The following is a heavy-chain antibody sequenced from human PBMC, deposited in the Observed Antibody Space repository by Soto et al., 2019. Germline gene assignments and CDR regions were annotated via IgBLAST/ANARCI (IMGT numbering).Heavy chain of an antibody. CDR2: IYHGGSS. Sequence: QVQLQESGPGLVKPSGTLSLTCTVSGGSMSSYDWWSWVRQPPGKWLEWIGEIYHGGSSNYNPSLRCRFIITIDKPKNQFALKMTSMTAADTAVFYCASRRTHYSDGSSSSYDWDFDLWGRGTMVTVSA. CDR3: ASRRTHYSDGSSSSYDWDFDL. D-gene: IGHD3-22*01. V-gene: IGHV4-4*02. CDR1: GGSMSSYDW. J-gene: IGHJ2*01.